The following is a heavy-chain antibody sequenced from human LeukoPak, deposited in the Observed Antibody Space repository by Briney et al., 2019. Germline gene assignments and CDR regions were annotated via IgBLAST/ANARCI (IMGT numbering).Heavy chain of an antibody. CDR2: INSDGSTT. D-gene: IGHD6-19*01. Sequence: GGSLRLSCAASGFTFSSYWKHWVRQAPGKGLVWVSHINSDGSTTNYADSVKGRFTISRDNAKNTLYLQMNSLRAEDTAVYYCARGIGSGWYLDWGQGTLVTVSS. CDR1: GFTFSSYW. CDR3: ARGIGSGWYLD. J-gene: IGHJ4*02. V-gene: IGHV3-74*01.